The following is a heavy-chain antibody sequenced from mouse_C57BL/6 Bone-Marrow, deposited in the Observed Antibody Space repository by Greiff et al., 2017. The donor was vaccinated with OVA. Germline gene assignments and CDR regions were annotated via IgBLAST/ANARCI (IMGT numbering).Heavy chain of an antibody. V-gene: IGHV5-4*01. J-gene: IGHJ3*01. CDR1: GFTFSSYA. CDR2: ISDGGSYT. D-gene: IGHD2-4*01. CDR3: AREDYDYDRRTFAY. Sequence: EVKLVESGGGLVKPGGSLKLSCAASGFTFSSYAMSWVRQTPEKRLEWVATISDGGSYTYYPANVKGRFTISRDNAKNNLYLQMSQLKSEDTAMYYCAREDYDYDRRTFAYWGQGTLVTVSA.